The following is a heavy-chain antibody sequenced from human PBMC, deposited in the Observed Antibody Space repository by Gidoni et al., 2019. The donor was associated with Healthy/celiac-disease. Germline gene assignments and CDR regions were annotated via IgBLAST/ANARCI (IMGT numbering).Heavy chain of an antibody. V-gene: IGHV1-69*01. CDR2: IIPIFGTA. CDR1: GGTFSSYA. CDR3: ARCSKGFPPLGGYYYYGMDV. J-gene: IGHJ6*02. Sequence: QVQLVQSGAEVKKPGSSVKVSCKASGGTFSSYAISWVRQAPGQGLEWMGGIIPIFGTANYAQKFQGRVTITADESTSTAYMELSSLRSEDTAVYYCARCSKGFPPLGGYYYYGMDVWGQGTTVTVSS. D-gene: IGHD3-10*02.